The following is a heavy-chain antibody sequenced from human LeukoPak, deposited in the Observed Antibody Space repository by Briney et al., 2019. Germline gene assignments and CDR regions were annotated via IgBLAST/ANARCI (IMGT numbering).Heavy chain of an antibody. D-gene: IGHD3-3*01. V-gene: IGHV3-48*03. CDR1: GFTFSSYE. J-gene: IGHJ4*02. Sequence: GGSLRLSCAASGFTFSSYEMNWVRQAPGKGLEWVSYISSSGSTIYYADSVKGRFTISRDNAKNSLYLQMNSLRAEDTAVYYCARTDYNFWSGYPYLDYSGQGTLVTVSS. CDR2: ISSSGSTI. CDR3: ARTDYNFWSGYPYLDY.